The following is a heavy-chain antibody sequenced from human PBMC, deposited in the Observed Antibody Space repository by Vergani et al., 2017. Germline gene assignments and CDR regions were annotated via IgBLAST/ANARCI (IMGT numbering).Heavy chain of an antibody. CDR2: IRSKAYGGTT. CDR1: GFTFGDYA. CDR3: AREIGRGFNGMDV. D-gene: IGHD3-10*01. J-gene: IGHJ6*02. Sequence: EVQLVESGGGLVQPGRSLRLSCTASGFTFGDYAMSWVRQAPGKGLEWVGFIRSKAYGGTTEYAASVKGRFTISRDNSKNTLYLQMNSLRAEDTAVYYCAREIGRGFNGMDVWGQGP. V-gene: IGHV3-49*04.